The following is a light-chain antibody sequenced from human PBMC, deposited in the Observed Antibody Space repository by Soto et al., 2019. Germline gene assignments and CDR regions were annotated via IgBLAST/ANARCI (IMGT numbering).Light chain of an antibody. Sequence: DIVMTQSPLSLPVTPGEPASISCRSSQSLLHSNGYNYLDWYLQKPGQSPQLLIYLGSNRASGVPDRFSGSGSGTDFTLKISRVEAEDVGVYYGMQALQSPPWTFGQGTKGEIK. V-gene: IGKV2-28*01. CDR3: MQALQSPPWT. CDR2: LGS. J-gene: IGKJ1*01. CDR1: QSLLHSNGYNY.